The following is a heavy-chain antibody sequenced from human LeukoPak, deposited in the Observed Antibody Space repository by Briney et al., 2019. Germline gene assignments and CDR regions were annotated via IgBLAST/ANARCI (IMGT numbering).Heavy chain of an antibody. J-gene: IGHJ3*02. D-gene: IGHD3-22*01. CDR2: INHSGST. CDR1: GGSFSGYY. Sequence: PSETLSLTCAVYGGSFSGYYWSWIRQPPGKGLEWIGEINHSGSTNYNPSLKSRVTISVDTSKNQFSLKLSSVTAADTAVYYCARVNAGYYYDSSGYYYFAFDIWGQGTMVTVSS. V-gene: IGHV4-34*01. CDR3: ARVNAGYYYDSSGYYYFAFDI.